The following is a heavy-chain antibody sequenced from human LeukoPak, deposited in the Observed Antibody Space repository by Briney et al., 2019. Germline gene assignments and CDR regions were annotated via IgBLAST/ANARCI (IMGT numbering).Heavy chain of an antibody. Sequence: PSETLSLTCAVYGGSFSGYYWSWIRQPPGKGLEWVSYISSSGSTIYYADSVKGRFTISRDDAKNSLYLQMNSLRAEDTAVYYCTRDGTTYYYDSSGYSALDYWGQGTLVTVSS. V-gene: IGHV3-11*04. CDR2: ISSSGSTI. CDR1: GGSFSGYY. D-gene: IGHD3-22*01. J-gene: IGHJ4*02. CDR3: TRDGTTYYYDSSGYSALDY.